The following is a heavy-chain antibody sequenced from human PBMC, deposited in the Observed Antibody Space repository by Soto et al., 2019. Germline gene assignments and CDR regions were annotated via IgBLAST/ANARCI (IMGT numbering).Heavy chain of an antibody. V-gene: IGHV1-69*12. Sequence: QVQLVQSGAEVKKPGSSVKVSCKASGGTFSSYAISWVRQAPGQGLEWMGGIIPIFGTANYAQKFQGRVTITADESTSTAYMELSSLRSEDTAVYYCARRGHYYDSSGLNFDYWGQGTLVTVSS. J-gene: IGHJ4*02. CDR1: GGTFSSYA. D-gene: IGHD3-22*01. CDR2: IIPIFGTA. CDR3: ARRGHYYDSSGLNFDY.